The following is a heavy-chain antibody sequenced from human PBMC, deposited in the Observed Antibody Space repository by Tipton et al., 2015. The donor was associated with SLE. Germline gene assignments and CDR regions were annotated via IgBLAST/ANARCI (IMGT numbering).Heavy chain of an antibody. CDR3: ARGSVVADDF. D-gene: IGHD2-15*01. CDR1: GGSISSNNFF. CDR2: IYYSGSA. Sequence: TLSLTCTVSGGSISSNNFFWSWLRQHPGKGLEWIGYIYYSGSAFDNPSLKSRVTISVDTSKNQLSLKLTSVTAADTAVYYCARGSVVADDFWGQGTLVTVSS. J-gene: IGHJ4*02. V-gene: IGHV4-31*03.